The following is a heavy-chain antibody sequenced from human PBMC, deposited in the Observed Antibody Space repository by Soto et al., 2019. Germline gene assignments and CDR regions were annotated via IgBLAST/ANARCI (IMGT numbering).Heavy chain of an antibody. D-gene: IGHD2-21*02. CDR2: IHYSGNT. Sequence: SETLSLTCTVSGGSISSAVYYWSWIRQHPGKGLEWIGYIHYSGNTDYNPSLKSRVTISVDTSKNQLSLKLNSVTAADTAVYYCASVVVTGIVGFDYWGQGTLVTVSS. CDR1: GGSISSAVYY. V-gene: IGHV4-31*03. CDR3: ASVVVTGIVGFDY. J-gene: IGHJ4*02.